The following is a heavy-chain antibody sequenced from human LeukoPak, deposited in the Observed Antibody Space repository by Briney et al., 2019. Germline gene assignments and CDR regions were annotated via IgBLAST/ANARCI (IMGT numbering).Heavy chain of an antibody. CDR1: GGSISSYY. V-gene: IGHV4-59*01. CDR3: ARSLGEFSDGY. Sequence: PSETLSLTCTVSGGSISSYYWSWIRQPPGKGLEWIGYIYYSGSTNYNPSLKSRVTIPVDTSKNQFSLKLSSVTAADTAVYYCARSLGEFSDGYWGQGTLVTVSS. J-gene: IGHJ4*02. CDR2: IYYSGST. D-gene: IGHD3-16*02.